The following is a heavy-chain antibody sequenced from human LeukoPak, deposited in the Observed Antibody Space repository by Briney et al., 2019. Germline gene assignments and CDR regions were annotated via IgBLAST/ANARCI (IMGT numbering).Heavy chain of an antibody. Sequence: GGSLRLSCAASGFTFSSYSMNWVRQTPGKGLEWVSSISSSSSYIYYADSVKGRFTISRDNAKKSLYLQMNSLRAEDTAVYYCARDGYSSSFYFDYWGQGTLVTVSS. CDR1: GFTFSSYS. CDR2: ISSSSSYI. CDR3: ARDGYSSSFYFDY. V-gene: IGHV3-21*01. J-gene: IGHJ4*02. D-gene: IGHD6-6*01.